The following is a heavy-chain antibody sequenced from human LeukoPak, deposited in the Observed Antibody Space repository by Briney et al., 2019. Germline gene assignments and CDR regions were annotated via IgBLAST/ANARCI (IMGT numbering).Heavy chain of an antibody. J-gene: IGHJ4*02. CDR3: AKDYWNDGFDY. CDR1: GFTFSSYG. Sequence: PGRSLRLSCAASGFTFSSYGMHWVRQAPGKGLEWVAVISYDGSNKYYADSVKGRFTISRDNSKNTLYLQMNSLRAEDTAVYYCAKDYWNDGFDYWGQGTWSPSPQ. V-gene: IGHV3-30*18. D-gene: IGHD1-1*01. CDR2: ISYDGSNK.